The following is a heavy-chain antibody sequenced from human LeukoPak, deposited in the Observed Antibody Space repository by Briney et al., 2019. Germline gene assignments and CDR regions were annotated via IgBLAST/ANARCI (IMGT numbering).Heavy chain of an antibody. Sequence: GGSLRLSCAASGFSSSSYWMSWVRQAPGKGLEWVANVKQDGSEKNYVDSVKGRFIISRDNAKNSVYLQMNSLRVEDTAVYYCAGEDYGSGSYYFDYWDQGTLVTVSS. CDR2: VKQDGSEK. D-gene: IGHD3-10*01. CDR3: AGEDYGSGSYYFDY. CDR1: GFSSSSYW. V-gene: IGHV3-7*01. J-gene: IGHJ4*02.